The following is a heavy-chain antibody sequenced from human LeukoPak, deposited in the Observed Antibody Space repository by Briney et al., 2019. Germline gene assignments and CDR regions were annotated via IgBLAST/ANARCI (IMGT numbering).Heavy chain of an antibody. CDR1: GYTFAGYY. D-gene: IGHD3-10*01. V-gene: IGHV1-2*02. J-gene: IGHJ4*02. Sequence: AASVKVSCKASGYTFAGYYLHWVRQAPGQGLEWMGWINPNSGDSNYAQKFQGRVTMTRDTSIRTAYMELSRLRSDDTAVYYCARDSGERGSGSYLIAYWGQGTLITVSS. CDR2: INPNSGDS. CDR3: ARDSGERGSGSYLIAY.